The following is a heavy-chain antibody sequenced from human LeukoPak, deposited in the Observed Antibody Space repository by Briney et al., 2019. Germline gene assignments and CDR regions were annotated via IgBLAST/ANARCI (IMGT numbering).Heavy chain of an antibody. V-gene: IGHV1-18*01. CDR3: ARDPGYYVAVGMAGPINLDY. D-gene: IGHD3-22*01. Sequence: GASVKVSCQSSGYTFTTSGISWLRQAPGQGLEWMAWIGAHNGLRNFAQEFQGRLTLTTDSSTSTTYMEMRSLTSDDTAVYFCARDPGYYVAVGMAGPINLDYWGQGTLVTVSS. CDR1: GYTFTTSG. J-gene: IGHJ4*02. CDR2: IGAHNGLR.